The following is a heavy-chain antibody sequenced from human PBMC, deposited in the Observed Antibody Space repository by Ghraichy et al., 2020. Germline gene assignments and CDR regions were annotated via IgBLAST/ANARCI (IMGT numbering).Heavy chain of an antibody. CDR1: GGTFSSYA. Sequence: SVKVSCKASGGTFSSYAISWVRQAPGQGLEWMGGIIPIFGTANYAQKFQGRVTITADESTSTAYMELRSLRSEDTAVYYCARAPFSYYDSSGYFRILGWFDPWGQGTLVTVSS. V-gene: IGHV1-69*13. CDR3: ARAPFSYYDSSGYFRILGWFDP. CDR2: IIPIFGTA. D-gene: IGHD3-22*01. J-gene: IGHJ5*02.